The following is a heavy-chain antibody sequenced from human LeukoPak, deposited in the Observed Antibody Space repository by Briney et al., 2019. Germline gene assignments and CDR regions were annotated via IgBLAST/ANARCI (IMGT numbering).Heavy chain of an antibody. V-gene: IGHV3-23*01. CDR3: AKEIYYDSSGVDY. Sequence: PGGSLRLSCAASGFTLSSYAMSWVRQGPGKGLEWASAISVSGNTYHADSVKGRFTISRDSSKNTLYLQMNSLRAEDTAVYYCAKEIYYDSSGVDYWGQGTLVTVSS. D-gene: IGHD3-22*01. CDR1: GFTLSSYA. CDR2: ISVSGNT. J-gene: IGHJ4*02.